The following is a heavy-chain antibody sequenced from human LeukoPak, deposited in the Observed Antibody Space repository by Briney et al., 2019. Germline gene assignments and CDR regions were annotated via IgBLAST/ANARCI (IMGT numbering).Heavy chain of an antibody. CDR2: ISGSGGST. Sequence: GGSLRLSWAASGFTFSSYAMSWVRQAPGKGLEWVSAISGSGGSTYYADSVKGRFTISRDNSKNTLYLQMNSLRAEDTAVYYCAKDPGYDYGDYEGRIFDYWGQGTLVTVSS. CDR1: GFTFSSYA. V-gene: IGHV3-23*01. CDR3: AKDPGYDYGDYEGRIFDY. D-gene: IGHD4-17*01. J-gene: IGHJ4*02.